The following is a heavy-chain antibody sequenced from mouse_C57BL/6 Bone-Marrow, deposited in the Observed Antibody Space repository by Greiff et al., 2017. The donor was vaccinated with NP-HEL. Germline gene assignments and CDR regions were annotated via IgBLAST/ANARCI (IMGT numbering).Heavy chain of an antibody. V-gene: IGHV1-81*01. CDR2: IYPRSGNT. J-gene: IGHJ4*01. CDR3: ARSEASYAMDY. D-gene: IGHD6-1*01. Sequence: QVQLQQSGAGLARPGASVKLSCKASGYTFTSYGISWVKQRTGQGLEWIGEIYPRSGNTYYNEKFKGKATLTADKSSSTAYMELRSLTSEDSAVYFCARSEASYAMDYWGQGTSVTVSS. CDR1: GYTFTSYG.